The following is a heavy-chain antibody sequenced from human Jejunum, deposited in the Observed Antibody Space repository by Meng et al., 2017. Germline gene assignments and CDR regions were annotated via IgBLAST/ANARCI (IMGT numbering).Heavy chain of an antibody. J-gene: IGHJ4*02. Sequence: QVQLVQSGPGLRKPSQTLHRTCAISGDSVSSNSAAWNWIRQSPSRGLEWLGRKYYRSKYYNDYALSVKSRITINPDTSKNQFSLQLNSVTPEDTAIYYCARDWGDVRGGFDFWGQGTLVTVSS. CDR3: ARDWGDVRGGFDF. V-gene: IGHV6-1*01. D-gene: IGHD3-10*02. CDR2: KYYRSKYYN. CDR1: GDSVSSNSAA.